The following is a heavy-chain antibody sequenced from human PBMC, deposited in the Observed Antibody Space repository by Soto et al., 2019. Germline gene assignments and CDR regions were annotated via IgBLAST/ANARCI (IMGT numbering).Heavy chain of an antibody. Sequence: ASVKVSCKASGYRFTNHGISWVRQAPGQGLEWMGWISGNDGKTKYARKFQGRVTMTTDTYTSTAYMEMNSLRHDDTAVYYCARDFYPLAYYFDYWGQGTLVTVSS. J-gene: IGHJ4*02. V-gene: IGHV1-18*01. CDR1: GYRFTNHG. CDR3: ARDFYPLAYYFDY. CDR2: ISGNDGKT.